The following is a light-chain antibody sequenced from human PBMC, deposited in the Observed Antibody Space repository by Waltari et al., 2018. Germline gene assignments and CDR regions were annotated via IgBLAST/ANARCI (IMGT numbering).Light chain of an antibody. CDR2: EVT. CDR1: NNDVGGYHY. J-gene: IGLJ1*01. CDR3: SSFTSTSAPYV. Sequence: QSALTQPASVSGSPGQSITISCTGTNNDVGGYHYVSCYQQHPGKVPKLLLYEVTNRPSGVSNRFSGSKSGNTASLTISGLQPDDEADYYCSSFTSTSAPYVFGSGTTVNVI. V-gene: IGLV2-14*01.